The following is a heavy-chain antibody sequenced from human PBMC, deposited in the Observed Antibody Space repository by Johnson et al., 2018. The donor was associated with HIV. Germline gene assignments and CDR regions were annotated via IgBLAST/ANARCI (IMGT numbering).Heavy chain of an antibody. D-gene: IGHD6-13*01. CDR3: AKEEGIAAAGGALDN. CDR2: ISYDGSNN. J-gene: IGHJ3*02. V-gene: IGHV3-30*07. Sequence: QVQLVESGGGVVQPGRSLRLSCAASGFSSTNCARHCVRQAPGISYDGSNNYYADCVKGRFTVSRDNSKNTLYLQMNSLRAEDTAVYYCAKEEGIAAAGGALDNWGQGTMVTVSA. CDR1: GFSSTNCA.